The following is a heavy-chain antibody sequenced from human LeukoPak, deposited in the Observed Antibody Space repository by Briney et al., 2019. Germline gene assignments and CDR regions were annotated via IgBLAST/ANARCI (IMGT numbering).Heavy chain of an antibody. CDR2: IYYTGST. V-gene: IGHV4-39*07. J-gene: IGHJ6*03. D-gene: IGHD5-12*01. CDR3: ARLSGYGLHYYYYMDV. Sequence: SETLSLTCTVSGGSISSSSFYWGWIRQPPGKGLEWIGSIYYTGSTYYNPSHKSRVTISVDTSKKKFSLKMSSVTAADTAVYYCARLSGYGLHYYYYMDVWGKGTTVTVSS. CDR1: GGSISSSSFY.